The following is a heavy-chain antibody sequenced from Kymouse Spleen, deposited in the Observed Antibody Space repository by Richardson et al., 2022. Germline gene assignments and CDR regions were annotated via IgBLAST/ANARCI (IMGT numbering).Heavy chain of an antibody. D-gene: IGHD2-15*01. CDR3: ARGDTGSTGMDV. CDR1: GGSFSGYY. V-gene: IGHV4-34*01. Sequence: QVQLQQWGAGLLKPSETLSLTCAVYGGSFSGYYWSWIRQPPGKGLEWIGEINHSGSTNYNPSLKSRVTISVDTSKNQFSLKLSSVTAADTAVYYCARGDTGSTGMDVWGQGTTVTVSS. CDR2: INHSGST. J-gene: IGHJ6*02.